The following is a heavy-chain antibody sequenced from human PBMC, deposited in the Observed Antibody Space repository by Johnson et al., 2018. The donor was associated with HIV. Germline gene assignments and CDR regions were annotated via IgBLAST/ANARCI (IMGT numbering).Heavy chain of an antibody. CDR2: IRSKAYGGTT. J-gene: IGHJ3*02. V-gene: IGHV3-49*03. D-gene: IGHD1-7*01. CDR3: WIIGTTRHDAFDI. CDR1: IFTFSNYW. Sequence: VQLVESGGGLVQPGGSLRLSCAASIFTFSNYWMSWFRQAPGKGLEWVGFIRSKAYGGTTEYAASVKGRFTISRDDSKSIAYLQMKGLKTEDTAVYYCWIIGTTRHDAFDIWGRGTMVTVSS.